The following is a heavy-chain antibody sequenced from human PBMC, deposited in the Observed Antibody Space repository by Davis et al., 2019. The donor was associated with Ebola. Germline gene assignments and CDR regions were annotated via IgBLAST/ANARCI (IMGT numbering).Heavy chain of an antibody. D-gene: IGHD1-14*01. Sequence: GGSLRLSCAASGFTFSGSAMHWVRQASGKGLEWVGRIRSKANSYATAYAASVKGRFTISRDDSKNTAYLQMNSLRAEDTAVYYCARAAPGGYYYYGMDVWGQGTTVTVSS. V-gene: IGHV3-73*01. CDR1: GFTFSGSA. CDR2: IRSKANSYAT. J-gene: IGHJ6*02. CDR3: ARAAPGGYYYYGMDV.